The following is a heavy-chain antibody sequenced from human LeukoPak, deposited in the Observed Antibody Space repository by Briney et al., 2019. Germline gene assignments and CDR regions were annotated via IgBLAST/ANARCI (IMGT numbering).Heavy chain of an antibody. CDR3: ARGGGVTYYDSTGYLWYFDY. CDR1: GGSISSHY. V-gene: IGHV4-59*11. D-gene: IGHD3-22*01. Sequence: SETLSLTCTVSGGSISSHYWSSIRQPPGKGLEWIGYIYYCGSTKFNPSLKSRVTISVDTSKNQFSLKLSSVTAADTAVYYCARGGGVTYYDSTGYLWYFDYWGQGTLVTVSS. J-gene: IGHJ4*02. CDR2: IYYCGST.